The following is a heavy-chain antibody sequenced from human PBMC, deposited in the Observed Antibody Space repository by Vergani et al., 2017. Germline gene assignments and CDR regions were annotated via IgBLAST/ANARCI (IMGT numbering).Heavy chain of an antibody. CDR1: GFSVSNSG. CDR2: IQYDGSDI. J-gene: IGHJ4*02. D-gene: IGHD3-10*01. Sequence: QVQLVESGGGVVQPGGSLRLSCVAFGFSVSNSGMHWVRQTPGKGLEWVAFIQYDGSDIFYADFVEGRFTISRDNSKNSLYLQMRSLRFDDTAVYYCANEGSANRIRGWLDHWGQGALVTVSS. CDR3: ANEGSANRIRGWLDH. V-gene: IGHV3-30*02.